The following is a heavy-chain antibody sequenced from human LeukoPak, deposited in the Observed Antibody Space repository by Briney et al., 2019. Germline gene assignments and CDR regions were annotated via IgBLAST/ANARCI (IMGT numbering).Heavy chain of an antibody. D-gene: IGHD1-26*01. CDR3: ARGGATGEEDAFDI. CDR2: IYYSGST. Sequence: PSETLSLTCTVSGGSISSYYWSWIRQPPGKGLEWIGYIYYSGSTNYNPSLKSRVTISVDTSKNQFSLKLSSVTAADTAVYYCARGGATGEEDAFDIWGQGIMVTVSS. CDR1: GGSISSYY. J-gene: IGHJ3*02. V-gene: IGHV4-59*01.